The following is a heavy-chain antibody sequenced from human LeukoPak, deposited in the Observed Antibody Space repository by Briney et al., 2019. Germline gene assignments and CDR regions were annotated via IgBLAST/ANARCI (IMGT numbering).Heavy chain of an antibody. CDR3: ARHGYCSGGSCYSWGYYYYMDV. J-gene: IGHJ6*03. CDR1: GGSISSSSYY. CDR2: IYFSGTT. D-gene: IGHD2-15*01. V-gene: IGHV4-39*01. Sequence: PSETLSLTCTVSGGSISSSSYYWGWIRQPPGKGLEWIGSIYFSGTTYYNPSLQSRVTISVDTSKNQFSLKLSSVTAADTAVYYCARHGYCSGGSCYSWGYYYYMDVWGKGTTVTISS.